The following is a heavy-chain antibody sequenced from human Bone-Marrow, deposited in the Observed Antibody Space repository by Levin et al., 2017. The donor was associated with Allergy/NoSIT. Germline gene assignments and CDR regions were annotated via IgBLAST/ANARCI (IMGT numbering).Heavy chain of an antibody. CDR2: ISSSGGTT. D-gene: IGHD4-17*01. CDR1: GFTYSSYA. CDR3: AKVNYGDYGFFDY. V-gene: IGHV3-23*01. Sequence: PGGSLRLSCAASGFTYSSYAMSWVRQAPGKGLEWVSVISSSGGTTYYADSVKGRFTISRDNSKNTLYLQMNSLRADDTAVYYCAKVNYGDYGFFDYWGQGTLVTVSS. J-gene: IGHJ4*02.